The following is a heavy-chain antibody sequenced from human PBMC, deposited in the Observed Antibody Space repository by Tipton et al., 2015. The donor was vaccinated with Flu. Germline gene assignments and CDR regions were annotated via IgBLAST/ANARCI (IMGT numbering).Heavy chain of an antibody. Sequence: LRLSCTVSGGSISPYHWTWIRQPPGKGLEWIGYIYYTGSTDYNPSLKSRVSMSLDTSKNRVSLDLSSVTAADTAVYFCARGGRYLDYWGQGTLVTVSS. D-gene: IGHD3-16*01. J-gene: IGHJ4*02. CDR1: GGSISPYH. CDR2: IYYTGST. V-gene: IGHV4-59*13. CDR3: ARGGRYLDY.